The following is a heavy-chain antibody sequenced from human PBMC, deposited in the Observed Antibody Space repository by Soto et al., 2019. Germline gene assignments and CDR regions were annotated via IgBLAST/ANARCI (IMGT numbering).Heavy chain of an antibody. CDR1: GGTFSSYA. V-gene: IGHV1-69*12. CDR2: IIPIFGTA. Sequence: QVQLVQSGAEVKKPGSSVKVSCKASGGTFSSYAISWVRQAPGQGLEWMGGIIPIFGTANYAQKFQGRVTITADESTSTAYMELSNLRSEDTAVYYCARRGSSIATGNYYYYYGMDVWGQGTTVTVSS. CDR3: ARRGSSIATGNYYYYYGMDV. D-gene: IGHD6-13*01. J-gene: IGHJ6*02.